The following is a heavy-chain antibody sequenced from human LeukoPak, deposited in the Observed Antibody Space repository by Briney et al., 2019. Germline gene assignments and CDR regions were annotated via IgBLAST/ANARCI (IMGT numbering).Heavy chain of an antibody. V-gene: IGHV3-23*01. J-gene: IGHJ4*02. CDR2: ISGSGDTT. CDR3: AKGHSAHGTGFDY. D-gene: IGHD1-1*01. Sequence: PGGSETLSCAASGLTFTSFAMSWVRQAPGKGLEWVSAISGSGDTTYYADSVKGRFTISRDNLENTLYTQMNSLRVEDTAVYYCAKGHSAHGTGFDYWGQGTLVIDSS. CDR1: GLTFTSFA.